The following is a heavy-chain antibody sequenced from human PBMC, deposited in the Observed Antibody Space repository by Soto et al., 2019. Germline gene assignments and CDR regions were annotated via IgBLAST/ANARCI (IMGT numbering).Heavy chain of an antibody. D-gene: IGHD3-22*01. Sequence: XSVKGSCKAAGYSLIGNYIHWGRRTPGQGLEWMGWINPNSSGTVYAQKFQGRVTMTRDTSLTTVYMQLNRLTSDDSAVYYCARDMIVDGPDNYAMDVWGQGTTVTVSS. J-gene: IGHJ6*02. V-gene: IGHV1-2*02. CDR2: INPNSSGT. CDR1: GYSLIGNY. CDR3: ARDMIVDGPDNYAMDV.